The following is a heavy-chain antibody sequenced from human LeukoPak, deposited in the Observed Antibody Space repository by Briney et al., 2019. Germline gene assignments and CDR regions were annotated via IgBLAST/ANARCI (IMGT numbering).Heavy chain of an antibody. CDR1: GDSVSSNSAA. J-gene: IGHJ5*02. CDR3: ARGKDSSSWAVPAYWFDP. V-gene: IGHV6-1*01. CDR2: TYYRSKWYN. Sequence: SQTLSLTCAISGDSVSSNSAAWNWIRQSPSRGLEWLGRTYYRSKWYNDYAVSVKSRITINPDTSKNQFSLQLNSVTPEDTAVYYCARGKDSSSWAVPAYWFDPWGQGTLVTVSS. D-gene: IGHD6-13*01.